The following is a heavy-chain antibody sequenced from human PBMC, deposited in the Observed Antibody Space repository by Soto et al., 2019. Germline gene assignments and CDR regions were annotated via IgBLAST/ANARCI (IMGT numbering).Heavy chain of an antibody. Sequence: GGSLRLSCAASGFNFSRYGMHWVRQAPGKGLEWVAVISYDGSNKYYADSVKGRFTISRDNSKNTLYLQMNSLRAEDTAVYYCAKDLYYYDSSGYYVAFDIWGQGTMVTVSS. CDR3: AKDLYYYDSSGYYVAFDI. J-gene: IGHJ3*02. CDR2: ISYDGSNK. V-gene: IGHV3-30*18. CDR1: GFNFSRYG. D-gene: IGHD3-22*01.